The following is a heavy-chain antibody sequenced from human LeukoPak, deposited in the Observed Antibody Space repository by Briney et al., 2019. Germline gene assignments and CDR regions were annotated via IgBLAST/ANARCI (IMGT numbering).Heavy chain of an antibody. CDR2: ISDSGGIT. J-gene: IGHJ4*02. V-gene: IGHV3-23*01. Sequence: GGSLRLSCAASGFAFSSQAMGWVRQAPGKGLEWVSVISDSGGITYYADSVKGRFTISRDNSKNTLFLQMKSLRAEDTAVYFCAKDARRTSGWYFFDYWGQGTLVTVSS. CDR1: GFAFSSQA. D-gene: IGHD6-19*01. CDR3: AKDARRTSGWYFFDY.